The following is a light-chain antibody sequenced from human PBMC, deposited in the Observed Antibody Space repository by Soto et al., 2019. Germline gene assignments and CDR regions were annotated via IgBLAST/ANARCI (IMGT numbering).Light chain of an antibody. V-gene: IGLV2-14*01. Sequence: QSALTQPASVSGSPGQSITNSCTGTSSDIGDYNYVSWYQQHPGKAPKLMIYEVSNRPLGVSNRFSGSKSGNTASLTISGLQAEDEADYYCSSYTSSSTHVIFGRGTKVTVL. CDR2: EVS. CDR3: SSYTSSSTHVI. J-gene: IGLJ2*01. CDR1: SSDIGDYNY.